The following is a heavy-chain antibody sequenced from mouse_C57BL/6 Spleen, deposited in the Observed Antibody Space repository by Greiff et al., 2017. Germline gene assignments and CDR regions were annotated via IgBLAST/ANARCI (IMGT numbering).Heavy chain of an antibody. Sequence: VQLKESGAELVRPGASVKLSCTASGFNIKDDYMHWVKQRPEQGLEWIGWIDPENGDTEYASKFQGKATITADTSSNTAYLQLSSLTSEDTAVYYCTFAYYSNYWGQGTTLTVSS. CDR3: TFAYYSNY. D-gene: IGHD2-5*01. CDR2: IDPENGDT. CDR1: GFNIKDDY. J-gene: IGHJ2*01. V-gene: IGHV14-4*01.